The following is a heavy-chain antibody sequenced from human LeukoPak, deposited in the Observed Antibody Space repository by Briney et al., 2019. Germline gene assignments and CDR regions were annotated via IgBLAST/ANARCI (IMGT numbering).Heavy chain of an antibody. CDR1: GGSISSGGYS. CDR2: IYHSGST. D-gene: IGHD3-22*01. CDR3: ARGYYGSSGYYGHYYYYGMDV. Sequence: PSETLSLTCAVSGGSISSGGYSWSWIRQPPGKGLEWIGYIYHSGSTYYNPSLKSRVTISVDRSKNQFSLKLSSVTAADTAVYYCARGYYGSSGYYGHYYYYGMDVWGQGTTVTVSS. J-gene: IGHJ6*02. V-gene: IGHV4-30-2*01.